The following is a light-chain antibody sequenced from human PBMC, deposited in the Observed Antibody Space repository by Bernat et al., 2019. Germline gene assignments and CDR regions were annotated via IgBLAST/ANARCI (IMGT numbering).Light chain of an antibody. Sequence: QSVLTQPPSASGTPGQRVTISCSGGSSNIGTNDVYWYQHFPGRAPKLLIHTDNQRPSGVPDRFSGSKSGTTASLAISGLRPEDEADYDCLGGDESLRVRLFGGGTRLTVL. CDR2: TDN. V-gene: IGLV1-47*01. J-gene: IGLJ2*01. CDR3: LGGDESLRVRL. CDR1: SSNIGTND.